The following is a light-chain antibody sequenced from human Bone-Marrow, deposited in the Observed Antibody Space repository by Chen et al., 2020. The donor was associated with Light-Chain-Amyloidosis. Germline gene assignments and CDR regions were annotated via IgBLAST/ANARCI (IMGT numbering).Light chain of an antibody. CDR3: QSADSSGTYEVI. Sequence: SYALTQPPSVSVSPVQTARITCSGDDLPTKYAYWYQKKPGQAPVLVIHRDTERPSGISERFSGASSGTTATLTISGVQAEDEADYHCQSADSSGTYEVIFGGGTKLTVL. V-gene: IGLV3-25*03. CDR2: RDT. J-gene: IGLJ2*01. CDR1: DLPTKY.